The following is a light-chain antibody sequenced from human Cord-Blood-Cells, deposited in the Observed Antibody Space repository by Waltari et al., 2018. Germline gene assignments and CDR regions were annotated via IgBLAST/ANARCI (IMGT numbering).Light chain of an antibody. CDR2: KAS. J-gene: IGKJ3*01. Sequence: DIQMTQSPSTLSASVGDRVTITCRASQSISSWLAWYQQKPGKAPKLLIYKASSLESGVPSRFSGSGSGTDFTLKISRVGAEDVGVYYCMQGTHWPPFTFGPGTKVDIK. CDR3: MQGTHWPPFT. CDR1: QSISSW. V-gene: IGKV1-5*03.